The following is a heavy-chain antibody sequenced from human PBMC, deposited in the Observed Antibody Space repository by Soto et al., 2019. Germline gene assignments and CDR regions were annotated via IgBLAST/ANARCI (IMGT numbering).Heavy chain of an antibody. D-gene: IGHD2-8*01. CDR1: EFTFSKHG. CDR2: ISYDGSNK. Sequence: PGGSLRLSCAASEFTFSKHGMRWVRQAPGKGLEWVAVISYDGSNKYYGDSVKDRFTISRDNSKNTLYLHMNSLRPEDTAVYFCAKGPPLLMVYPVLDSWGQGTLVTVSS. V-gene: IGHV3-30*18. CDR3: AKGPPLLMVYPVLDS. J-gene: IGHJ4*02.